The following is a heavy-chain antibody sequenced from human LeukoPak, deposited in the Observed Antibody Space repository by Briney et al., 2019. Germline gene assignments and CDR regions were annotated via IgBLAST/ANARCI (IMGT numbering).Heavy chain of an antibody. V-gene: IGHV4-39*07. CDR2: IYYSGST. Sequence: PSETLSLTCTVPGGSISSGGYYWSWIRQPPGKGLEWIGSIYYSGSTYYNPSLKSRVTISVDTSKNQFSPKLSSVTAADTAVYYCARDSTTIAVAGGWGQGTLVTVSS. CDR1: GGSISSGGYY. J-gene: IGHJ4*02. CDR3: ARDSTTIAVAGG. D-gene: IGHD6-19*01.